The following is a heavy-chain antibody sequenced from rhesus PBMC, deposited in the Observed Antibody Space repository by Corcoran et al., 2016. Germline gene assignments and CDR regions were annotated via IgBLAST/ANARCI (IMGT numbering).Heavy chain of an antibody. Sequence: QLQLQESGPGLVKPSETLSVTCTVSGGAISSSYWSWIRKAPGKGLEWVGYIYGSGRSTNDIPSLKSLVTLSVDTSKNQLSLKLSSVTTADTAVYYCARAYFGAFDFWGRGLRVTVSS. D-gene: IGHD2-15*01. V-gene: IGHV4-169*01. CDR1: GGAISSSY. CDR3: ARAYFGAFDF. J-gene: IGHJ3*01. CDR2: IYGSGRST.